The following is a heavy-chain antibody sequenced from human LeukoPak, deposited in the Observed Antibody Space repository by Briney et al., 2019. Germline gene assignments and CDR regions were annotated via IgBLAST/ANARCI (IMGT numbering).Heavy chain of an antibody. D-gene: IGHD2-21*01. CDR3: ARDPTYCGGDCPPSNWFDP. CDR2: ISSSSSYI. Sequence: GGSLRLSCAASGFTFSSYSMNWVRQAPGKGLEWVSSISSSSSYIYYADSVKGRFTISRDNAKNSLYLQMNSLRAEDTAVYYGARDPTYCGGDCPPSNWFDPWGQGTLVTVSS. J-gene: IGHJ5*02. CDR1: GFTFSSYS. V-gene: IGHV3-21*04.